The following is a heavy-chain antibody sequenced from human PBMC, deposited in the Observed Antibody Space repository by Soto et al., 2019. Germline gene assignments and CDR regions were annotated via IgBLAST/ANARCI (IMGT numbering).Heavy chain of an antibody. CDR2: ISWNSGSI. CDR3: VRDTRSGWHWKDH. CDR1: GFTFDDHG. Sequence: LSLCCVASGFTFDDHGMHWVRQIPGRGLEWVSGISWNSGSIGDAESVKGRFTIFRDNAKNSLYLEMNSLRQEDTALYYCVRDTRSGWHWKDHWGQ. D-gene: IGHD1-1*01. J-gene: IGHJ4*02. V-gene: IGHV3-9*01.